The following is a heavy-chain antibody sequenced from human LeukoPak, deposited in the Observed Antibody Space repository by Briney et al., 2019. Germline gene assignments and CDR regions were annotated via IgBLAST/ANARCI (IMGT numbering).Heavy chain of an antibody. Sequence: ASVKVSSKASGYTFTGYYMHWVRQAPGQGLEWMGWINPNSGGTNYAQKFQGRVTMTRDTSISTAYMELSRLRSDDTAVYYCARAKAPPKGIIFDYWGQGTLVAVSS. J-gene: IGHJ4*02. CDR1: GYTFTGYY. D-gene: IGHD2-15*01. V-gene: IGHV1-2*02. CDR2: INPNSGGT. CDR3: ARAKAPPKGIIFDY.